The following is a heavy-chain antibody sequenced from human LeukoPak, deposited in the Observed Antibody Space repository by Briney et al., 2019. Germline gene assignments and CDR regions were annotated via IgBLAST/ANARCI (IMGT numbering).Heavy chain of an antibody. CDR2: ISGSGGST. D-gene: IGHD6-19*01. Sequence: PGGSLRLSCAASGFTFSSYAMSWVRQAPGKGLEWVSVISGSGGSTYSAESVKGRFTISRDNSKNTLYLQTNSLRVEDTAVYYCAKGPLASGWTYFDYWGQGTLVTVSS. J-gene: IGHJ4*02. CDR1: GFTFSSYA. V-gene: IGHV3-23*01. CDR3: AKGPLASGWTYFDY.